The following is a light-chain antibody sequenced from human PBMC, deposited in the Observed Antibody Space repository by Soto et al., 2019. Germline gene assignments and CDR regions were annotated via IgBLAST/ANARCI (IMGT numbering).Light chain of an antibody. CDR2: DVT. CDR1: SSDVGAYNY. Sequence: QSVLTQPASVSGSPGQSITISCTGTSSDVGAYNYVSWYQQHPGKAPKLMIYDVTNRPSGVSNRFSGSKSGYTASLTISGLQAVDEADYYCSSYTTSSTYVFGTGTKLTVL. V-gene: IGLV2-14*03. CDR3: SSYTTSSTYV. J-gene: IGLJ1*01.